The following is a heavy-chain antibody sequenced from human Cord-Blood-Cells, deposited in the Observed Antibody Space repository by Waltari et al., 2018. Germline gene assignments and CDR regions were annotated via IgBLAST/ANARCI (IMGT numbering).Heavy chain of an antibody. Sequence: EVQLLESGGGLVQPGGSLRLSCAASGFTFSSYAMSWVRQVPGKGLEWVSAISGSGGSTYYADSVKGRFTISRDNSKNTLYLQMNSLRAEDTAVYYCAKMSSGIGDAFDIWGQGTMVTVSS. J-gene: IGHJ3*02. CDR1: GFTFSSYA. CDR3: AKMSSGIGDAFDI. V-gene: IGHV3-23*01. CDR2: ISGSGGST. D-gene: IGHD3-10*01.